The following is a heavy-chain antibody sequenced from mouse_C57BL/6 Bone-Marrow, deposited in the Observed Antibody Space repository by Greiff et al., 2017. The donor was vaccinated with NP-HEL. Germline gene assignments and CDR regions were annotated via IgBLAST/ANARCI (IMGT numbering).Heavy chain of an antibody. CDR1: GFSLTSYG. CDR3: AAFYYGSSYGYFDV. J-gene: IGHJ1*03. CDR2: IWRGGST. Sequence: VKLMESGPGLVQPSQSLSITCTVSGFSLTSYGVHWVRQSPGKGLEWLGVIWRGGSTDYNAAFMSRLSITKDNSKSQVFFKMNSLQADDTAIYYCAAFYYGSSYGYFDVWGTGTTVTVSS. V-gene: IGHV2-5*01. D-gene: IGHD1-1*01.